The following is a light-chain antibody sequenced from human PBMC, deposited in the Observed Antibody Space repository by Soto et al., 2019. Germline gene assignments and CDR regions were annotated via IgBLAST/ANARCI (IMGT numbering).Light chain of an antibody. J-gene: IGKJ1*01. Sequence: DIQMTQSPSSLSASVGDIVTITCRASQGIRDALGWYQQKPGKAPKLLIYAASSLQSGVPSRFSVSESGTDSTLTSSSLQPEDGATPYCVQHNSYPQKFGPRTKVEIK. V-gene: IGKV1-17*01. CDR3: VQHNSYPQK. CDR2: AAS. CDR1: QGIRDA.